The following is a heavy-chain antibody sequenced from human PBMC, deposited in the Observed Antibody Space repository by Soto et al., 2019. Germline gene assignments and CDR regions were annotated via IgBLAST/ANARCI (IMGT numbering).Heavy chain of an antibody. CDR1: GFTVSSNY. Sequence: EVQLVESGGGLVQPGGSLRLSCAASGFTVSSNYMSWVRQAPGKGLEWVSVIYSGGSTYYADSVKGRFTIPRHNSKNTLYLQMNSLSAEDTAVYYCARDGVVDSGSWDHWGACDIWGQGTMVTVSS. V-gene: IGHV3-53*04. D-gene: IGHD6-13*01. CDR3: ARDGVVDSGSWDHWGACDI. J-gene: IGHJ3*02. CDR2: IYSGGST.